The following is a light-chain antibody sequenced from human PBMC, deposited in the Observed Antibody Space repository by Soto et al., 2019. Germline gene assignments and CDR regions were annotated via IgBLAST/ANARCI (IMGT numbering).Light chain of an antibody. V-gene: IGLV1-44*01. CDR1: RSNIGNNA. J-gene: IGLJ3*02. CDR2: NNN. CDR3: ATWDDSLNARGV. Sequence: QSVLTQPPSASGTPGQRVTISCSGSRSNIGNNAVSWYQHFPGTAPKLLIYNNNQRPSGVPDRFSGSKSGTSASLAISGLQPEDEADDYCATWDDSLNARGVFGGGTKLTVL.